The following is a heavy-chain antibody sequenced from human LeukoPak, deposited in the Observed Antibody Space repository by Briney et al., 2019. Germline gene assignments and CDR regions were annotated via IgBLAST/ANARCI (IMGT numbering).Heavy chain of an antibody. CDR1: GGSISSYY. D-gene: IGHD1-26*01. V-gene: IGHV4-4*07. Sequence: PSETLSLTCTVSGGSISSYYWSWIRQPAGKGLEWIGRIYTSGSTNYNASLKSRVSMSVDTSKNQFSLKLSSMTAADTAVFYCAKENSGSYREFDYWGQGTLVTVSS. J-gene: IGHJ4*02. CDR3: AKENSGSYREFDY. CDR2: IYTSGST.